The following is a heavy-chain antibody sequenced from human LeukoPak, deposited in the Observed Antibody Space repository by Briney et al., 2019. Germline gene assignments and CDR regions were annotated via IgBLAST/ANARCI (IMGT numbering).Heavy chain of an antibody. CDR3: ARHVLSGDVALSWFDP. J-gene: IGHJ5*02. D-gene: IGHD2-21*01. CDR1: GGSIRSSSYY. V-gene: IGHV4-39*01. Sequence: SETLSLTCTVSGGSIRSSSYYWGWIRQPPGKGLEWIGSIYYSGSTNYNPSLKSRVTISVDTSKNQFSLKLSSVTAADTAVYYCARHVLSGDVALSWFDPWGQGTLVTVSS. CDR2: IYYSGST.